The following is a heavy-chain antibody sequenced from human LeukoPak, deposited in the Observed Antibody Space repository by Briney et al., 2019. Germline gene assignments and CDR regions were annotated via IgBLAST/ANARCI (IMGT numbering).Heavy chain of an antibody. CDR3: ARGYLSGSCYSD. J-gene: IGHJ4*02. D-gene: IGHD2-15*01. V-gene: IGHV4-34*01. CDR1: GGSFSGYY. Sequence: PSETLSLTCAVYGGSFSGYYWSWIRQPPGKGLEWIGEINHSGSTNYNPSVKSRVTISVDTSKNQFSLKLSSVTAADTAVYYCARGYLSGSCYSDWGQGTLVTVSS. CDR2: INHSGST.